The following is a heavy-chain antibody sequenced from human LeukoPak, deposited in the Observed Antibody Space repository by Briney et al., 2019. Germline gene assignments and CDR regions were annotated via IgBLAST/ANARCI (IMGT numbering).Heavy chain of an antibody. V-gene: IGHV4-34*01. CDR1: GGSFSGYY. D-gene: IGHD2-15*01. CDR2: INHSGST. CDR3: AREMGVDGGRSFDY. Sequence: SETLSLTCAVYGGSFSGYYWSWIRQPPGKGLEWIGEINHSGSTNYNPSLKSRVTISVDTSKNQFSLKLSSVAAADTAMYYCAREMGVDGGRSFDYWGQGTLVTVSS. J-gene: IGHJ4*02.